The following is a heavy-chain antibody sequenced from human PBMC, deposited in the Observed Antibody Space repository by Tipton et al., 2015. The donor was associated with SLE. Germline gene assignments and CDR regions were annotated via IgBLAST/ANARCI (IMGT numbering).Heavy chain of an antibody. CDR3: GREDMDKIMWVDS. D-gene: IGHD1-26*01. J-gene: IGHJ4*02. CDR2: ISSDSSYI. V-gene: IGHV3-21*03. Sequence: SLRLSCEASGFTFNSYSMNWVRQAPGKGLEWVSSISSDSSYIYYADSVKGRFTISRDNAEKSLYLQMSSLRAEDTAVYYCGREDMDKIMWVDSWGQGTLVTVSS. CDR1: GFTFNSYS.